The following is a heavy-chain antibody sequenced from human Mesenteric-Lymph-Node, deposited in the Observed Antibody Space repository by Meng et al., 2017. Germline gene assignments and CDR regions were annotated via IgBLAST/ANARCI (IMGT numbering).Heavy chain of an antibody. CDR2: FSWDGGRI. CDR1: GFTFDDYA. CDR3: ARPGYSSGWLSPPHYYGMDV. V-gene: IGHV3-9*01. Sequence: SLKISCATSGFTFDDYAMHWVRQAPGKGLEWVSGFSWDGGRIAYADSVKGRFTISRDNAKNSLYLQMNSLRAEDTAVYYCARPGYSSGWLSPPHYYGMDVWGQGTTVTVSS. J-gene: IGHJ6*02. D-gene: IGHD6-19*01.